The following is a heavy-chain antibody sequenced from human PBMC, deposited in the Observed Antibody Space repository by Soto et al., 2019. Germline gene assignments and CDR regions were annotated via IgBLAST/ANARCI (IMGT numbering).Heavy chain of an antibody. CDR1: GGSFSGYY. CDR3: ARGGGYCSSTSCYTGHYYYYYGMDV. D-gene: IGHD2-2*02. CDR2: IKHSGST. Sequence: QVQLQQWGAGLLKPSETLSLTCAVYGGSFSGYYWSWIRQPPGTGLEWIGEIKHSGSTNYNPSLKSRVTISVDTSNIQFSLKLSSVTAADTAVYYCARGGGYCSSTSCYTGHYYYYYGMDVWGQGTTVTVSS. J-gene: IGHJ6*02. V-gene: IGHV4-34*01.